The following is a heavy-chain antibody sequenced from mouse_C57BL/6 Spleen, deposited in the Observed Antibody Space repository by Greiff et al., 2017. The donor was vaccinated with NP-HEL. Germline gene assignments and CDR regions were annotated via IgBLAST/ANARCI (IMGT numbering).Heavy chain of an antibody. D-gene: IGHD1-1*01. CDR3: ARNRVYYYGSSPFDY. CDR1: GFSLTSYA. J-gene: IGHJ2*01. V-gene: IGHV2-9-1*01. CDR2: IWTGGGT. Sequence: VQVVESGPGLVAPSQSLSITCTVSGFSLTSYALSWVRQPPGKGLEWLGVIWTGGGTNYNSALNSRLSISKDNSKSQVFLKMNSLQTEDTARYYCARNRVYYYGSSPFDYWGQGTTLTVSS.